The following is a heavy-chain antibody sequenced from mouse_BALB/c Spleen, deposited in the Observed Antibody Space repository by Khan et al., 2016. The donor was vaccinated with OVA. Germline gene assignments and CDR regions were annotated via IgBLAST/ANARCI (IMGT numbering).Heavy chain of an antibody. J-gene: IGHJ1*01. CDR3: SRNSSSWYSDV. V-gene: IGHV9-1*02. CDR1: GYTFTNYG. CDR2: INTYTGEP. Sequence: QIQLVQSGPELKKPGETVKISCKASGYTFTNYGMNWVKQAPGKGLKWMGWINTYTGEPTYDDDFKGRFVFSLETSASTAYLQISNLKYVDMTTNVCSRNSSSWYSDVWGAVTTLTVSS.